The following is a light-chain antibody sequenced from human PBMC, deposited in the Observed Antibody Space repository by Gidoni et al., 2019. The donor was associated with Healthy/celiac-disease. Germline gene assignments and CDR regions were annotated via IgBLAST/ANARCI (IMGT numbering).Light chain of an antibody. J-gene: IGKJ1*01. CDR3: QQRSNWPPRT. CDR2: DAS. CDR1: QSVSSY. Sequence: ELGLTQSPATLPMSPGERATLSCGARQSVSSYLAWYQPKPGQAPRLLIYDASNRATGLPARCSGSGSGTDFTLTISILSPEYVAFYYCQQRSNWPPRTFGQGTKVEIK. V-gene: IGKV3-11*01.